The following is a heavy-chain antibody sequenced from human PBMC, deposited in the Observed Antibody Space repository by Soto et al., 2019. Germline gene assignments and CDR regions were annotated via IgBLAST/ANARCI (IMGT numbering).Heavy chain of an antibody. V-gene: IGHV4-59*08. Sequence: SETLSLTCTVSGGSISSYYWSWIRQPPGKGLEWIGYIYYSGSTNYNPSLKSRVTISVDTSKNQYSLKLSSVTAEDTAVYYCASALSGYDWFWFDPWGQGTLVTVSS. CDR3: ASALSGYDWFWFDP. CDR1: GGSISSYY. D-gene: IGHD5-12*01. J-gene: IGHJ5*02. CDR2: IYYSGST.